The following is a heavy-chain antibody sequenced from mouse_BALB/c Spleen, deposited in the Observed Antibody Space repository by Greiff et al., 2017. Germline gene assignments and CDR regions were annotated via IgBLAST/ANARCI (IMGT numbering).Heavy chain of an antibody. V-gene: IGHV6-6*02. CDR3: TRPGNYEVFYAMDY. CDR2: IRLKSNNYAT. CDR1: GFTFSNYW. D-gene: IGHD2-1*01. J-gene: IGHJ4*01. Sequence: EVKLMESGGGLVQPGGSMKLSCVASGFTFSNYWMNWVRQSPEKGLEWVAEIRLKSNNYATHYAESVKGRFTISRDDSKSSVYLQMNNLRAEDTGIYYCTRPGNYEVFYAMDYWGQGTSVTVSS.